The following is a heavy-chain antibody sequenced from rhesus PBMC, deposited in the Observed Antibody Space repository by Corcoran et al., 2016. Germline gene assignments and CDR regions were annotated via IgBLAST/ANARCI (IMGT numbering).Heavy chain of an antibody. CDR1: GFSFSDYY. J-gene: IGHJ6*01. V-gene: IGHV3S18*01. CDR2: ISYTGGSP. Sequence: EVQLVESGGGLAKPGGSLRLSCAASGFSFSDYYMYWVRQAPGKGLEWVSGISYTGGSPYYADSVKGRVTISRENAKNTLYLQMDSLRAEDLAVYYCVREGGGCSGINGYDLRPYGLDSWGQGVVVTVSS. D-gene: IGHD2-27*01. CDR3: VREGGGCSGINGYDLRPYGLDS.